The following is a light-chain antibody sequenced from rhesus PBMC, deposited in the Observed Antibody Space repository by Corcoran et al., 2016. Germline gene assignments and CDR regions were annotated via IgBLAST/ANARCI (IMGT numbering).Light chain of an antibody. Sequence: DIQMTQSPSSLSASVGDKVPITCQASQSISSWLAWYTQKPRKAPKPLIYKASRLESGVPSRFSGSGSGTNFTLTISSLQPEDFATYYCQPYNSAPPTFGGGTKVELK. J-gene: IGKJ4*01. CDR1: QSISSW. CDR2: KAS. V-gene: IGKV1-16*01. CDR3: QPYNSAPPT.